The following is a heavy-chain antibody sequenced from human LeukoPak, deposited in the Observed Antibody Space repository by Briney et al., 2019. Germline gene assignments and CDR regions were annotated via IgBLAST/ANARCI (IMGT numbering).Heavy chain of an antibody. CDR1: GFTFSTYN. CDR2: ISSSTTTI. D-gene: IGHD6-13*01. Sequence: GGSLRLSCTASGFTFSTYNMNWVRQAPGKGLEWVSYISSSTTTISYADSVKGRFTISRDNAKNSLYLQLNSLRAEDTAVYYCTREGITAAADYWGQGTLVTVSS. V-gene: IGHV3-48*04. CDR3: TREGITAAADY. J-gene: IGHJ4*02.